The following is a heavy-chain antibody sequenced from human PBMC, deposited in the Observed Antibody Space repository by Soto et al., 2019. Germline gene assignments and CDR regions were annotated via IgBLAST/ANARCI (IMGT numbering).Heavy chain of an antibody. D-gene: IGHD3-3*01. CDR1: GFTFSSYS. V-gene: IGHV3-21*01. Sequence: GGSLRLSCAASGFTFSSYSMNWVRQAPGKGLEWVSSISSSSSYIYYADSVKGRFTISRDNAKNSLYLQMNSLRAEDTAVYYCAGDQLLEWLPDIISFDYWGQGTLVTVSS. CDR2: ISSSSSYI. J-gene: IGHJ4*02. CDR3: AGDQLLEWLPDIISFDY.